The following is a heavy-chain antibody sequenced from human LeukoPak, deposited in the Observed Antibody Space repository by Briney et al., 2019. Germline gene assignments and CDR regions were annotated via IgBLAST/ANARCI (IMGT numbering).Heavy chain of an antibody. V-gene: IGHV3-30*18. CDR3: AKWKVTVTTARAPKDINFDY. CDR1: GFSFSKYG. J-gene: IGHJ4*02. Sequence: PGNSLRLSCAASGFSFSKYGMHWVRQAPGKGLEWVAVISDDANNEEYADFVKGRFTLSRDNSKNTVYLRMNSLRAEDTAVYYCAKWKVTVTTARAPKDINFDYWGQGTLVTVSS. CDR2: ISDDANNE. D-gene: IGHD4-17*01.